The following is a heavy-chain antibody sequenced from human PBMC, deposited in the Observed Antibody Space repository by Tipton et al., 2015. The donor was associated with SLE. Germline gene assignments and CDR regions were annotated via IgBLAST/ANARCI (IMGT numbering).Heavy chain of an antibody. CDR1: GGSISSSSYY. CDR3: AREGMVLDYFDY. J-gene: IGHJ4*02. Sequence: TLSLTCTVSGGSISSSSYYWSWIRQPPGKGLEWIGYIYYSGSTNYNPSLKSRLTITVDTSKNQFSLKLSSVTAADTAVYYCAREGMVLDYFDYWGQGTLVTVSS. V-gene: IGHV4-61*01. CDR2: IYYSGST. D-gene: IGHD2/OR15-2a*01.